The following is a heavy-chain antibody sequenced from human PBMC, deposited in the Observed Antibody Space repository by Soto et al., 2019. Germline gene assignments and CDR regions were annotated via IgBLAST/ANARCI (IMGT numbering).Heavy chain of an antibody. Sequence: EVQLVESGGGLVQPGGSLRRSCAASGFTVSSNYMSWVRQAPEKGLEWVSVMYSGGSTYYADSVKGRFTISRDNSKNTLYLQMNSLRAEDTAVYYCARDYKRVPAVPFDIWGQGTMVTVSS. CDR2: MYSGGST. CDR1: GFTVSSNY. J-gene: IGHJ3*02. CDR3: ARDYKRVPAVPFDI. D-gene: IGHD2-2*01. V-gene: IGHV3-66*01.